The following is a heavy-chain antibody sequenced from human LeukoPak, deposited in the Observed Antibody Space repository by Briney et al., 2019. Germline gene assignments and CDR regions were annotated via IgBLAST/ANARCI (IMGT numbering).Heavy chain of an antibody. CDR1: GFTFSAYA. CDR3: AKALAVSINYDVDC. D-gene: IGHD6-19*01. CDR2: ISGSGGTT. V-gene: IGHV3-23*01. Sequence: GGSLRLSCAPSGFTFSAYAMRGVRQAPREGLEWVSAISGSGGTTYYADSVRGRFTISRDNSKNTLYLQMDSLRAEDTAGYYCAKALAVSINYDVDCWGQGTLVTVSS. J-gene: IGHJ4*02.